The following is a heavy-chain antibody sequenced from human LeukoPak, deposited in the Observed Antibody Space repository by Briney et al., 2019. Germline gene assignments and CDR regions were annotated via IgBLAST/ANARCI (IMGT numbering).Heavy chain of an antibody. CDR3: ARVELGYCSSTSCSYYYYMDV. V-gene: IGHV4-59*01. CDR1: GGSFSGYY. D-gene: IGHD2-2*01. Sequence: SETLSLTCGVYGGSFSGYYWSWIRQPPGKGLEWIGYIYYSGSTNYNPSLKSRVTISVDTSKNQFSLKLSSVTAADTAVYYCARVELGYCSSTSCSYYYYMDVWGKGTTVTVSS. J-gene: IGHJ6*03. CDR2: IYYSGST.